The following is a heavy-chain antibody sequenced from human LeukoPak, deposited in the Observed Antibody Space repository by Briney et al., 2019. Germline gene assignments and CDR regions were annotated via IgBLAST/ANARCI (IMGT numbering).Heavy chain of an antibody. D-gene: IGHD4-23*01. CDR3: ARDGNFDI. J-gene: IGHJ3*02. CDR1: GYTFTDYY. Sequence: ASVKVSFKASGYTFTDYYMHWVRQAPGLGLESMGWISSNSGDTSYAQKFQGRVTMTRDTSISTAYMELSRLRSDDTAVYYCARDGNFDIWGQGTMVTVSS. V-gene: IGHV1-2*02. CDR2: ISSNSGDT.